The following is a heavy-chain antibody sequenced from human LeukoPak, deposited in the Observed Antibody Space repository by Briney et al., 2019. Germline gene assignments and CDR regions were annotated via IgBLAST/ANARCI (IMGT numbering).Heavy chain of an antibody. CDR2: ISYDGSNK. J-gene: IGHJ6*02. Sequence: SGGSLRLSCAASGFTFSIYAMHWVRQAPGKGLEWVAVISYDGSNKYYADSVKGRFTISRDNSKDTLYLQMNSLRAEDTAVYYCSRISVTAMITTVGYYGMDVWGQGTTVTVSS. CDR3: SRISVTAMITTVGYYGMDV. V-gene: IGHV3-30-3*01. D-gene: IGHD5-18*01. CDR1: GFTFSIYA.